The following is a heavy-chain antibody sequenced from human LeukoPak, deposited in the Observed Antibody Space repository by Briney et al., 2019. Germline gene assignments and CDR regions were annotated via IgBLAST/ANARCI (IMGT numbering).Heavy chain of an antibody. CDR1: GGSISSGSYY. CDR3: ASHYDFWSGYYTANDAFDI. J-gene: IGHJ3*02. V-gene: IGHV4-61*02. Sequence: SETLSLTCTVSGGSISSGSYYWSWIRQPAGKGLEWIGRIYTSGSTNYNPSLKSRVTISVDTSKNQFSLKLSSVTAADTAVYYCASHYDFWSGYYTANDAFDIWGQGTMVTVSS. CDR2: IYTSGST. D-gene: IGHD3-3*01.